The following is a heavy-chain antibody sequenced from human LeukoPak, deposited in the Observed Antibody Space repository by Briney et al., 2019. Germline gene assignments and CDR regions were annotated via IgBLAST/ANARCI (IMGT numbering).Heavy chain of an antibody. CDR1: GFTFSDYY. V-gene: IGHV3-11*05. D-gene: IGHD3-9*01. J-gene: IGHJ4*02. Sequence: PGGSLRLSCAASGFTFSDYYMSWIRQAPGKGLEWVSYISSSSSYTNHADSVKGRFTISRDNAKNSLYLQMNSLRAEDTAVYYCARVHYDILTGYSPHFDYWGQGTLVTVSS. CDR2: ISSSSSYT. CDR3: ARVHYDILTGYSPHFDY.